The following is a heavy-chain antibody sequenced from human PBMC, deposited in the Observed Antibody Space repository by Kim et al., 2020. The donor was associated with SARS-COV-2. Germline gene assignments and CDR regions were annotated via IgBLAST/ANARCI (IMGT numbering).Heavy chain of an antibody. J-gene: IGHJ4*02. CDR1: GGSINSINYY. V-gene: IGHV4-31*11. CDR2: IYYTGST. D-gene: IGHD3-3*01. Sequence: SETLSLTCAVSGGSINSINYYWSWIRQHPGKGLEWLGYIYYTGSTYYNPSLKSRLNMSVDTSQNLLFLKVNSVTAADTAVYYCARSPVDDHPKPTFDYWGRGTLVTVSS. CDR3: ARSPVDDHPKPTFDY.